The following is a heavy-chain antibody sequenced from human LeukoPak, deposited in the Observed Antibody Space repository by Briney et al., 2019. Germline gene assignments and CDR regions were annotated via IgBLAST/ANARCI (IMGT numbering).Heavy chain of an antibody. V-gene: IGHV7-4-1*02. Sequence: ASVKVSCKASGCTFTSYAMNWVRQAPGQGLEWMGWINTNTGNPTYAQGLTGRFVFSLDTSVSTAYLQISSLKAEDTAVYYCARPRTDYYDSSGHETFDYWGQGTLVTVSS. CDR1: GCTFTSYA. CDR3: ARPRTDYYDSSGHETFDY. J-gene: IGHJ4*02. CDR2: INTNTGNP. D-gene: IGHD3-22*01.